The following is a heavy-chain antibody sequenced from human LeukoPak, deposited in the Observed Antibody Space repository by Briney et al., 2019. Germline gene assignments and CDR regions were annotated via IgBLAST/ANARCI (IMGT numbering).Heavy chain of an antibody. CDR3: ARVTGCRGGSCYYYYYYMDV. CDR1: GGSISSYY. D-gene: IGHD2-15*01. Sequence: PSETLSLTCTVSGGSISSYYWSWIRQPPGEGLGWMWRIYISGSTNDTPSLKRRVIMSVDTSKNQFSVKLSSVTAADTAVYYCARVTGCRGGSCYYYYYYMDVWGKGTTVTVSS. CDR2: IYISGST. V-gene: IGHV4-4*07. J-gene: IGHJ6*03.